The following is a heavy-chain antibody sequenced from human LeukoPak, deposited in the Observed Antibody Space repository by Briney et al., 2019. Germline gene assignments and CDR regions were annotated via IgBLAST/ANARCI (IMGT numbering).Heavy chain of an antibody. CDR2: INPNSGGT. V-gene: IGHV1-2*02. Sequence: ASVKVSCKASGYTFTGYYMHWVRQAPGQGLEWMGWINPNSGGTNYAQKFQGRVTMTRDTSISTAYMELRSLRSDDTAVYYCARGTGGSYYILPDFDYWGQGTLVTVSS. J-gene: IGHJ4*02. CDR3: ARGTGGSYYILPDFDY. CDR1: GYTFTGYY. D-gene: IGHD1-26*01.